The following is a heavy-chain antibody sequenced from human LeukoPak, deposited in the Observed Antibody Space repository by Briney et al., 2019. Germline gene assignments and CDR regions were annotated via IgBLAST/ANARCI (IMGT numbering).Heavy chain of an antibody. V-gene: IGHV3-23*01. D-gene: IGHD6-19*01. J-gene: IGHJ1*01. CDR3: ARGLAVTGTYFQH. CDR1: GFTFSSYA. Sequence: AGGSLRLSCAASGFTFSSYAMSWVRQAPGKGLECVSAISGGGSSTNYADSVKGRFTISRDNSRNTLYLQMDSLRAEDTAVYYCARGLAVTGTYFQHWGQGTLVTVPS. CDR2: ISGGGSST.